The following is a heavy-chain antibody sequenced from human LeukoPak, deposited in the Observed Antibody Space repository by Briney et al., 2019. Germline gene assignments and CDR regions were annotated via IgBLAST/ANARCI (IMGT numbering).Heavy chain of an antibody. J-gene: IGHJ4*02. Sequence: NPSETLSLTCSGSDDSIRRYYWSWIRQSPGKGPEWIGYWYYGSTKYNPSLKSRVTISLDTSKKQFSLQVGFVNAADAAVYYCARGGPDSSNWYDFNYWGQGTLVTVSS. CDR1: DDSIRRYY. V-gene: IGHV4-59*01. D-gene: IGHD6-13*01. CDR2: WYYGST. CDR3: ARGGPDSSNWYDFNY.